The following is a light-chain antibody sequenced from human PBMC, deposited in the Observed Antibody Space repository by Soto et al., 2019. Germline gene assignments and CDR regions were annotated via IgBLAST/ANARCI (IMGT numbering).Light chain of an antibody. V-gene: IGLV1-40*01. CDR1: SSNIGAGYD. CDR3: QSYDISLSGVV. CDR2: GNN. Sequence: QSVLTQPPSVSGAPGQRVTFSCTGSSSNIGAGYDVHWYHQLPGAAPKLIIYGNNNRPSGVPDRFSGSKSGTSASLAITGRQAEDEADYYCQSYDISLSGVVFGGGTQLTVL. J-gene: IGLJ7*01.